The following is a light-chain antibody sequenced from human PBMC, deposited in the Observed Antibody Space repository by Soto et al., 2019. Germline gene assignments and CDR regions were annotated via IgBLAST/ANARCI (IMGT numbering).Light chain of an antibody. CDR2: DNN. CDR1: NSNLGNDF. Sequence: QSVLTQPPSVSAAPGQKVTISCSGSNSNLGNDFVSWFQQLPGTAPKLLIYDNNKRPSGIPDRFSGSKSGTSATLGITGLQTGDEADYYCGTWDNSLTSVVFGGGTKLTVL. J-gene: IGLJ2*01. CDR3: GTWDNSLTSVV. V-gene: IGLV1-51*01.